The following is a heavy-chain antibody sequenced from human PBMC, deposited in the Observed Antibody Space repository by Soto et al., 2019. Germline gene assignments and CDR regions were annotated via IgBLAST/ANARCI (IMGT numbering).Heavy chain of an antibody. CDR2: ISSDGSIK. Sequence: QVQLMESGGGVVQPGRSLRLSCAASGFTFSTYGMHWVRQAPDKGLEWVAVISSDGSIKYYADSVKGRFTISRDNSKNTLYLQMNSLKAEDTAVYYCAKHKDPGIAATGADWAQGTLVTVSS. V-gene: IGHV3-30*18. CDR1: GFTFSTYG. D-gene: IGHD6-13*01. J-gene: IGHJ4*02. CDR3: AKHKDPGIAATGAD.